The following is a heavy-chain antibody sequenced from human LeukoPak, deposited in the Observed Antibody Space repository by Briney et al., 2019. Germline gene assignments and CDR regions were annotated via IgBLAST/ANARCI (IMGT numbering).Heavy chain of an antibody. CDR2: INPNSGGT. V-gene: IGHV1-2*02. CDR3: ARSASWGSGSYYYYGMDV. Sequence: ASVKVSCKASGYTFTGYYMHWVRQAPGQGLEWMGWINPNSGGTNYAQKFQGRVTMTRGTSISTAYMELSRLRSDDTAVYYCARSASWGSGSYYYYGMDVWGQGTTVTVSS. J-gene: IGHJ6*02. D-gene: IGHD3-10*01. CDR1: GYTFTGYY.